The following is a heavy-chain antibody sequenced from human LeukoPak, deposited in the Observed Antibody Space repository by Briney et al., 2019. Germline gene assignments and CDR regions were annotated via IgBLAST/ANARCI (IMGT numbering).Heavy chain of an antibody. CDR3: VRSGYCYGGTCHSGAFDI. CDR1: GYTFTSYG. CDR2: ISAYNGNT. D-gene: IGHD2-15*01. Sequence: ASVKVSCKASGYTFTSYGISWVRQAPGQGLEWMGWISAYNGNTNFAQKLQGRITMTTDTSTSTAYMELRSLRSDDTAVYYCVRSGYCYGGTCHSGAFDIWGQGTVVTVSS. V-gene: IGHV1-18*01. J-gene: IGHJ3*02.